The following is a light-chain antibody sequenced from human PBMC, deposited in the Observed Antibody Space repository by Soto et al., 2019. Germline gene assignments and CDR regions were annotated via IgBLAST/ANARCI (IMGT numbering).Light chain of an antibody. CDR1: QSVSTNY. Sequence: EIVLTQSPGTLSLSPGERATLSCRASQSVSTNYLAWYQRKPGQAPRLLIYGASSRATDIPNRFSGSGSGTDFTLTITRLKAEDFVVYYCQQYGSSPPTFGQGTKVEIK. CDR3: QQYGSSPPT. V-gene: IGKV3-20*01. CDR2: GAS. J-gene: IGKJ1*01.